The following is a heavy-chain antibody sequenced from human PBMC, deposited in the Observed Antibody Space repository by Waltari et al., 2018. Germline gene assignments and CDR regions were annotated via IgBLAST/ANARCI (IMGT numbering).Heavy chain of an antibody. CDR1: GFTFSSYE. V-gene: IGHV3-48*03. CDR2: ISSSGSTI. CDR3: AFRSGSYSGFDY. D-gene: IGHD1-26*01. Sequence: EVQLVESGGGLVQPGGSPRLSCAASGFTFSSYEMNWVRQAPGKGLEWVSYISSSGSTIYYADSVKGRFTISRDNAKNSLYLQMNSLRAEDTAVYYCAFRSGSYSGFDYWGQGTLVTVSS. J-gene: IGHJ4*02.